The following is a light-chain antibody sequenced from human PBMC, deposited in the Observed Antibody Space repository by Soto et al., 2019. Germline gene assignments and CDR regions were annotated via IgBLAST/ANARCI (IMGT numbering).Light chain of an antibody. V-gene: IGKV3-20*01. Sequence: VLTQSPGSLSLSPGERATVSCRASQTVTSSYLAWYQQRPGRAPQLLIYDAVKRATGISERFSGSESGRDYPLTISRLDPEDSAFYYCQQYGDSITFGGGTKVEIK. CDR3: QQYGDSIT. J-gene: IGKJ4*01. CDR2: DAV. CDR1: QTVTSSY.